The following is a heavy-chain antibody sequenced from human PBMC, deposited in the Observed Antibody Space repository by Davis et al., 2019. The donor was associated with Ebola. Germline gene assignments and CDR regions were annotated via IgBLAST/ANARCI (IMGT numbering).Heavy chain of an antibody. J-gene: IGHJ5*02. D-gene: IGHD2-21*01. CDR3: AHPVGPDPIYH. CDR1: GFSFSNYG. CDR2: IRYDGSRT. Sequence: PGGSLRLSCATSGFSFSNYGIHWVRQAPGKGVDWVAFIRYDGSRTQYADSVKGRFTISRDNAKNRLYLQMNSLRADDTAVYYCAHPVGPDPIYHWGQGTPVTVSS. V-gene: IGHV3-30*02.